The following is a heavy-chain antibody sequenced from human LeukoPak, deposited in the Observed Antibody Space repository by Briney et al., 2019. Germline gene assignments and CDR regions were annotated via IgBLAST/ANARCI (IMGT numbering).Heavy chain of an antibody. Sequence: GGSLRLSCAASGFTFSSYAMSWVRQAPGKGLEWVSAISGSGGSTYYADSVKGRFTISRDNSKNTLYLQMKSLRAEDTAVYYCAKEAEYCSGGSCQPWYNYWGQGTLVTVSS. CDR3: AKEAEYCSGGSCQPWYNY. D-gene: IGHD2-15*01. V-gene: IGHV3-23*01. CDR1: GFTFSSYA. CDR2: ISGSGGST. J-gene: IGHJ4*02.